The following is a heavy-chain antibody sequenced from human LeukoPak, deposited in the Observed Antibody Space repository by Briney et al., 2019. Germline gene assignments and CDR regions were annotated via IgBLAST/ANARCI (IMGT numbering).Heavy chain of an antibody. CDR3: ARIGYDWNRFDF. CDR2: NNSDGSST. D-gene: IGHD1-20*01. V-gene: IGHV3-74*01. J-gene: IGHJ4*02. Sequence: GGSLRLSCAASGFTSSSYWMHWVRQASGKGLVWVSRNNSDGSSTTYADSVKGRFTISRDNAKNSLYLQMDSLRAEDTAVYYCARIGYDWNRFDFWGQGTLVTVSS. CDR1: GFTSSSYW.